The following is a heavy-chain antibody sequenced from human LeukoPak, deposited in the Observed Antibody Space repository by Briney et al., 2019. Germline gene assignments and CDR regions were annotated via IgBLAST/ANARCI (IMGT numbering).Heavy chain of an antibody. D-gene: IGHD1-26*01. CDR3: AGSSIVTDGFDP. V-gene: IGHV3-30*03. CDR1: GFTFSNYG. J-gene: IGHJ5*02. CDR2: ISYDGSNE. Sequence: GGSLRLSCAASGFTFSNYGMHWVRQAPGKGLEWVSVISYDGSNEYYADSVKGRFTISRDNSKKTLYLQMNSLRAEDTALYYCAGSSIVTDGFDPWGQGTLVTVSS.